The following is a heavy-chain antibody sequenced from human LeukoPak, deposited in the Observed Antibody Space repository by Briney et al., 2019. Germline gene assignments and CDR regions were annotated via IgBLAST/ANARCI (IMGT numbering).Heavy chain of an antibody. D-gene: IGHD6-19*01. CDR2: IYSTRDT. CDR3: ARIAVSSGWGYFDY. Sequence: PSETLSLTCAVYGGSFSGYYWTWIRQPPGKGLEWIGYIYSTRDTNYNPSLKSRVSISADTSKNQFSLKLSSVTAADTAVYYCARIAVSSGWGYFDYWGQGTLVTASS. J-gene: IGHJ4*02. V-gene: IGHV4-59*01. CDR1: GGSFSGYY.